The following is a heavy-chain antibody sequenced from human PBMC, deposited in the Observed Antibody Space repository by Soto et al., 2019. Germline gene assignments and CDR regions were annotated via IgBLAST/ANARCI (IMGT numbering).Heavy chain of an antibody. CDR3: ARRSIAAAGTWVLENDY. Sequence: QLQLQESGPGLVKPSETLSLTCTVSGGSISSSSYYWGWIRQPPGKGLEWIGSIYYSGSTYYNPSLKSRVTISVGTSKNQFSRKLSSVTAADTAVYYCARRSIAAAGTWVLENDYWGQGTLVTVSS. CDR1: GGSISSSSYY. J-gene: IGHJ4*02. D-gene: IGHD6-13*01. V-gene: IGHV4-39*01. CDR2: IYYSGST.